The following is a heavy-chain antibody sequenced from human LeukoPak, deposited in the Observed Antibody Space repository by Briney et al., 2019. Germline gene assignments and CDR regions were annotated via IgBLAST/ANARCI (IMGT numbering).Heavy chain of an antibody. D-gene: IGHD3-22*01. CDR3: ARETYYYDSSGYYIGFAFDI. V-gene: IGHV4-34*01. CDR2: INHSGST. CDR1: GGSSSGYY. J-gene: IGHJ3*02. Sequence: ASETLSLTCAVYGGSSSGYYWSWIRQPPGKGLEWIGEINHSGSTNYNPSLKSRVTISVDTSKNQFSLKLSSVTAADTAVYYCARETYYYDSSGYYIGFAFDIWGQGTMVTVSS.